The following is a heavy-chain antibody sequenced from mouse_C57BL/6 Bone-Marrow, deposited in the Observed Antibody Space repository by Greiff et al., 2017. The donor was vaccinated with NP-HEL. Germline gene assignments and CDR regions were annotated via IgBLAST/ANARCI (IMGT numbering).Heavy chain of an antibody. D-gene: IGHD1-1*01. CDR2: INPYNGGT. CDR3: ARDYYGSSWGYYAMDY. CDR1: GYTFTDYY. Sequence: VQLQQSGPVLVKPGASVKMSCKASGYTFTDYYMNWVKQSHGKSLEWIGVINPYNGGTSYNQKFKGKATLTFDKSSSTAYMELNSLTSEDSAVYYCARDYYGSSWGYYAMDYWGQGTSVTVSS. J-gene: IGHJ4*01. V-gene: IGHV1-19*01.